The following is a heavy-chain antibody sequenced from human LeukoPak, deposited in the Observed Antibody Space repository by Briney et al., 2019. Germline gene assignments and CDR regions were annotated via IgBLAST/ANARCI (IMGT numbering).Heavy chain of an antibody. J-gene: IGHJ6*03. Sequence: GGSLRLSCAASGFTFSSYEMNWVRQAPGKGLEWVSYISSSGSTIYNADSVKGRFTISRDNAKNSLYLQMNSLRAEDTAVYYCVRTWWLRSMDVWGKGTTVTISS. D-gene: IGHD5-12*01. CDR3: VRTWWLRSMDV. CDR1: GFTFSSYE. V-gene: IGHV3-48*03. CDR2: ISSSGSTI.